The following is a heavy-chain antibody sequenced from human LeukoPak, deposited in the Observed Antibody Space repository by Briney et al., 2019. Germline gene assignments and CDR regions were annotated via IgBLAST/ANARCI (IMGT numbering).Heavy chain of an antibody. Sequence: GGSLRLSCAASGFTFSSYSMNWVRQAPGKGLEWVSSISSSSSYIYYADSVKGRFTISSDNAKNSLYLQMNSLRAEDTAVYYCARSWGRDFDYWGQGTLVTVSS. CDR1: GFTFSSYS. J-gene: IGHJ4*02. CDR3: ARSWGRDFDY. CDR2: ISSSSSYI. D-gene: IGHD3-16*01. V-gene: IGHV3-21*01.